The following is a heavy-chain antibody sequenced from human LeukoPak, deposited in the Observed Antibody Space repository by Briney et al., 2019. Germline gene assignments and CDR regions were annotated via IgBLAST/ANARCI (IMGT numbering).Heavy chain of an antibody. CDR3: ARATGRYSNYDWFDP. D-gene: IGHD4-11*01. CDR1: GYSISSGYY. CDR2: IYHSGST. J-gene: IGHJ5*02. V-gene: IGHV4-38-2*02. Sequence: MASETLSLTCTVSGYSISSGYYWGWIRQPPGKGLEWIGRIYHSGSTYYNPSLKSRVTISVDTSKNQFSLKLSSVTAADTAVYYCARATGRYSNYDWFDPWGQGTLVTVSS.